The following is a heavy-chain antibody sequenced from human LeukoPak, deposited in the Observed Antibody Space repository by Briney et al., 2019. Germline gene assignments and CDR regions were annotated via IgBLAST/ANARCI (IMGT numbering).Heavy chain of an antibody. CDR3: GKDMGPLGTIWLDY. CDR1: GFSSFSGHW. J-gene: IGHJ4*02. CDR2: IRYDGSEK. D-gene: IGHD3-3*01. Sequence: PGGSLRLSCTVSGFSSFSGHWMNWVRQAPGKGLEWVANIRYDGSEKGYGDSVEGRFIISRDNSKNSLYLQVNSLRTEDTALYYCGKDMGPLGTIWLDYWGQGTLVTVSS. V-gene: IGHV3-7*03.